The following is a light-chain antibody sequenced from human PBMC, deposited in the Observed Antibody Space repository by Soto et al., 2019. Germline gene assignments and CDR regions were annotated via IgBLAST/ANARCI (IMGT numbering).Light chain of an antibody. CDR1: QDIYRM. J-gene: IGKJ1*01. Sequence: DIQMTPSPSSVSASIGDRVTITCRASQDIYRMLAWYQQKPGKAPKLLISDASNLQSGVPSRISGSGSGTDFTLTISRLQPEDSSTYYCLQARAFPRTLGQGTNVEIK. CDR2: DAS. CDR3: LQARAFPRT. V-gene: IGKV1-12*01.